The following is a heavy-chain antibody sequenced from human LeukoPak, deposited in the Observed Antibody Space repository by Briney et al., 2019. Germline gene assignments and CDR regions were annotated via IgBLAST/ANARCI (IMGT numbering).Heavy chain of an antibody. D-gene: IGHD4-11*01. CDR1: GFTFSHFG. J-gene: IGHJ4*02. CDR2: IWSDATNQ. V-gene: IGHV3-33*06. Sequence: GGSLRLSCEASGFTFSHFGMHWVRQAPGKGLEWVAVIWSDATNQYYGDSVKGRFTISRDNFKKTVSLQMDSLRAEDTAVYYCAKDAHRGFDYSNSLEHWGQGSLVTVSS. CDR3: AKDAHRGFDYSNSLEH.